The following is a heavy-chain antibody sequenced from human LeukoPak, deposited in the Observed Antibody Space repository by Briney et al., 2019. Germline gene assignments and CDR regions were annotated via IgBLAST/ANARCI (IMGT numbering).Heavy chain of an antibody. CDR3: TTGTPDILTGYYYY. Sequence: GGSLRLSCAASGFTFSNAWMSWVRQAPGKGLEWVGRIKSKTDGGTTDYAAPVKGRFTISRDDSKNTLYLQMNSLKTEDTAVYYCTTGTPDILTGYYYYWGQGTLVTVSS. CDR2: IKSKTDGGTT. V-gene: IGHV3-15*01. J-gene: IGHJ4*02. CDR1: GFTFSNAW. D-gene: IGHD3-9*01.